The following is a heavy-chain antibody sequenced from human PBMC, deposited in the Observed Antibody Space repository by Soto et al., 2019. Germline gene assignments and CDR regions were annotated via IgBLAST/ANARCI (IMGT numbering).Heavy chain of an antibody. Sequence: SETLSLTCTVSGGSISSYYWSWIRQPPGKGLEWIGYIYYSGSTNYNPSLKSRVTISVDTSKNQFSLKLSSVTAADTAVYYCARSSAPEFGELYNWFDPWGQGTLVTVSS. J-gene: IGHJ5*02. CDR1: GGSISSYY. D-gene: IGHD3-10*01. CDR3: ARSSAPEFGELYNWFDP. CDR2: IYYSGST. V-gene: IGHV4-59*01.